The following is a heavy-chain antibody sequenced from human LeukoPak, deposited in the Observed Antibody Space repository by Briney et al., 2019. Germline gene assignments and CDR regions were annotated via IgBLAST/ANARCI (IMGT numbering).Heavy chain of an antibody. V-gene: IGHV4-59*08. CDR1: GDSISSYY. D-gene: IGHD6-19*01. CDR2: IYYSGST. J-gene: IGHJ4*02. Sequence: SETLSLTCNVSGDSISSYYWSWIRQPPGKGLEWIGYIYYSGSTNYNPSLKSRVTISLDTSKKQFSLKLSSATAADTAVYYCARQRMYSSGWYLDYWGQGTLDIVST. CDR3: ARQRMYSSGWYLDY.